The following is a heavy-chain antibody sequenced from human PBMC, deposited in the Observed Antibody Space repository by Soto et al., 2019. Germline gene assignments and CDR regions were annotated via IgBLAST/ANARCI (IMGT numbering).Heavy chain of an antibody. CDR2: IYYSGST. CDR1: GISASTSDYY. D-gene: IGHD2-2*01. V-gene: IGHV4-39*01. CDR3: AGFAVPASRNSDFDY. J-gene: IGHJ4*02. Sequence: KPSETLSLTCTVSGISASTSDYYWGWVRQPPGKGLDWIGNIYYSGSTFYNPSLRSRVTLSVDTSKNQFSLRLNSVTAADTAVYFCAGFAVPASRNSDFDYWGQGTLVTVSS.